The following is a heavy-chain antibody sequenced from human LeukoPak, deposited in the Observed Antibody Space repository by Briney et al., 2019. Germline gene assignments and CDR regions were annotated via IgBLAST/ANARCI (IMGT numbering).Heavy chain of an antibody. D-gene: IGHD2-2*02. V-gene: IGHV4-39*07. CDR3: AREAVVDIVVVPAAIGGWFDP. J-gene: IGHJ5*02. CDR1: GGSISSSSYY. Sequence: SETLSLTCTVSGGSISSSSYYWGWIRQPPGKGLEWIGSIYYSGSTYYNPSLKSRVTISVDRSKNQFSLKLSSVTAADTAVYYCAREAVVDIVVVPAAIGGWFDPWGQGTLVTVSS. CDR2: IYYSGST.